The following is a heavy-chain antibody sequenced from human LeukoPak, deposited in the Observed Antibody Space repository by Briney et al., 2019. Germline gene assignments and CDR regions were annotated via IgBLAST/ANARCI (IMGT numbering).Heavy chain of an antibody. D-gene: IGHD3-3*01. CDR1: GFTFSSYS. V-gene: IGHV3-48*01. J-gene: IGHJ4*02. CDR2: ISSSSSTI. CDR3: VRAVGGNDGRTFGY. Sequence: GGSLRLSCAASGFTFSSYSMNWVRQAPGKGLEWVSYISSSSSTIYYADSVKGRFTISRDNAKNSLYLQMNSLRAEDTAMYYCVRAVGGNDGRTFGYWAQGTLVTVSS.